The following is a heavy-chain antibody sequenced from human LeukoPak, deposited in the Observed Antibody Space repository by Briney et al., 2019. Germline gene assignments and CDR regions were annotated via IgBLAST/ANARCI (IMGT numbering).Heavy chain of an antibody. Sequence: GGSLRLSCAASGFTFSRYWMSWVRQAPGKGLEWVANIKQDGSEKYYVDSVKGRFTISRDNAENSLYLQMNSLRAEDTAVYYCARDYGDSLWGQGTLVTVSS. CDR1: GFTFSRYW. CDR3: ARDYGDSL. J-gene: IGHJ4*02. V-gene: IGHV3-7*01. D-gene: IGHD4-17*01. CDR2: IKQDGSEK.